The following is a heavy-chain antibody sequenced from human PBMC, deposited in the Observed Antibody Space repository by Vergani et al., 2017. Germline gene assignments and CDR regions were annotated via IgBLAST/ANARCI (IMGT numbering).Heavy chain of an antibody. CDR2: IYTSGGT. CDR3: ARDHYYDSSGYYYHAFDI. CDR1: GGSISSGSYY. Sequence: QVQLQESGPGLVKPSQTLSLTCTVSGGSISSGSYYWSWIRQPAGKGLEWIGRIYTSGGTNYNPSLKSRVTISVDTSKNQFSLKLSSVTAADTAVYYCARDHYYDSSGYYYHAFDIWGQGTMVTVSS. J-gene: IGHJ3*02. D-gene: IGHD3-22*01. V-gene: IGHV4-61*02.